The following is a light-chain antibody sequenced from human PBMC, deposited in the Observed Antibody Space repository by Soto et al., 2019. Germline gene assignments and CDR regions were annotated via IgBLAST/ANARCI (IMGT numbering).Light chain of an antibody. CDR2: TAS. CDR3: QQYYSWPIT. Sequence: VLTQSPATVSVSPGESATVSCRASQNVGSALAWYQHKSGQAPRLLFYTASTWATGTTLRFSASGSGTEFTLTISSLQSEDLAVYYCQQYYSWPITFGGGTKVEI. V-gene: IGKV3-15*01. CDR1: QNVGSA. J-gene: IGKJ4*01.